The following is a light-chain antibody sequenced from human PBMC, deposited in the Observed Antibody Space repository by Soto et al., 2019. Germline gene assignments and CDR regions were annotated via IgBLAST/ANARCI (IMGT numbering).Light chain of an antibody. CDR1: QSVSNNY. V-gene: IGKV3-20*01. CDR2: GAS. Sequence: SVLTQAPGTLALSPGERATLSCRASQSVSNNYLAGYQQKPGQAPRLLIYGASNRATGIPDRFSGSGSGTDFTLTISRLEPEDFAVYYCQQCSRSHFGQGTRLEIK. J-gene: IGKJ5*01. CDR3: QQCSRSH.